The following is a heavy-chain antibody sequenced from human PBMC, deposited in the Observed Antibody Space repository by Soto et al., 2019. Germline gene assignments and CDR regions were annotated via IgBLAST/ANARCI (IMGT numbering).Heavy chain of an antibody. CDR2: ISGSGGST. D-gene: IGHD6-6*01. Sequence: GGSLRLSCAASGFTFSSYAMSWVRQAPGKGLEWVSAISGSGGSTYYADSVKGRFTISRGNSKNTLYLEMNSLRAEDTAVYYCAKDPSALYSSSSTPGHWGQGTLVTVSS. V-gene: IGHV3-23*01. J-gene: IGHJ4*02. CDR3: AKDPSALYSSSSTPGH. CDR1: GFTFSSYA.